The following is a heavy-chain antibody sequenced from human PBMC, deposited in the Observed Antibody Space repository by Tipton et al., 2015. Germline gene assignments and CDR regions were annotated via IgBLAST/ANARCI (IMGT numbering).Heavy chain of an antibody. CDR1: SDSINKYY. D-gene: IGHD4-23*01. CDR3: VRARGRHGGLFDS. J-gene: IGHJ4*02. CDR2: IRCTGIT. V-gene: IGHV4-59*01. Sequence: TLSLTCTVSSDSINKYYWTWIRQPPGKELQWIGYIRCTGITNYNPSLKSRVTISVDTSKTQFSLKVSSVTAADTAMYYCVRARGRHGGLFDSWGQGTLVIVSS.